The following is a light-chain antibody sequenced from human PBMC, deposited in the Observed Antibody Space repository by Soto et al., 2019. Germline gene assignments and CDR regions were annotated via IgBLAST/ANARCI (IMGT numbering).Light chain of an antibody. CDR3: NSYAGGDSFDVI. CDR1: SSDIGAYNY. V-gene: IGLV2-8*01. J-gene: IGLJ2*01. Sequence: QSVLTQPPSASGSPGQSVTISCTGTSSDIGAYNYVSWYQQYPGKAPKLIIYDVTERPSGVPDRFSGSKSGNTASLTVSGLRADDVAVYYCNSYAGGDSFDVIFGGGTK. CDR2: DVT.